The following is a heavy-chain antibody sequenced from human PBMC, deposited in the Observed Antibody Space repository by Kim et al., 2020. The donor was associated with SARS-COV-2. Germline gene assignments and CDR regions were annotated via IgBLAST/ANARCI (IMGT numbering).Heavy chain of an antibody. CDR1: GGSITNYY. Sequence: SETLSLTCSVSGGSITNYYWSWIRQPPGKGLEWIGYIYNTGSTNYNPSLKSRVTISLDTSNKQFSLRLTSVTAADTAVYYCAREIMVPSSRYYFYLMDVWGPGNTVTVSS. CDR2: IYNTGST. D-gene: IGHD3-10*01. J-gene: IGHJ6*02. CDR3: AREIMVPSSRYYFYLMDV. V-gene: IGHV4-59*13.